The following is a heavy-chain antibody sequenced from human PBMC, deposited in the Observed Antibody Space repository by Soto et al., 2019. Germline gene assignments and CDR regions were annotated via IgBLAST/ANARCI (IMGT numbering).Heavy chain of an antibody. CDR1: GFGFDKYS. J-gene: IGHJ3*01. D-gene: IGHD5-18*01. Sequence: EVRLLESGGGLVQLGGSLRLSCAASGFGFDKYSMSWVRQAPGKGLEWVSGISGTAYSKHYADSVKGQFTISRDNFEKTLYLQMNSLRVEDTAVYYCAKSWGDTWQQSAFDFWGQGTMVTVSS. CDR3: AKSWGDTWQQSAFDF. V-gene: IGHV3-23*01. CDR2: ISGTAYSK.